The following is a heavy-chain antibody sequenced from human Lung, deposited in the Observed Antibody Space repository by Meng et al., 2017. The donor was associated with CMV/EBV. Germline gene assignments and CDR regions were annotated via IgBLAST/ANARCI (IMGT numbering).Heavy chain of an antibody. Sequence: SXKIXXAASGFTFSDYYMSWIRQAPGQGLEWVSHISPSGSTRYYADSVKGRFTISRDNADNSLYLQMSSLRAEDTATYYCARGAYTVTSFAEGRFDPWGQGIXVTVSS. D-gene: IGHD4-11*01. CDR3: ARGAYTVTSFAEGRFDP. J-gene: IGHJ5*02. CDR1: GFTFSDYY. V-gene: IGHV3-11*01. CDR2: ISPSGSTR.